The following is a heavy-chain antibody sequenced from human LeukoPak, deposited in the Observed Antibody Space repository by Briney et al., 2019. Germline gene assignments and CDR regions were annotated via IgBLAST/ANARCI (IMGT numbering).Heavy chain of an antibody. CDR2: IYSGGST. CDR1: GFTVRSNY. D-gene: IGHD3-16*01. CDR3: ARQYVGYYYMDV. J-gene: IGHJ6*03. Sequence: GSLRLSCAASGFTVRSNYMSWVRQAPGKGLEWVSVIYSGGSTYYADSVKGRFTISRDNSKNTLYLQMNSLRAEDTAVYYCARQYVGYYYMDVWGKGTTVTVSS. V-gene: IGHV3-53*01.